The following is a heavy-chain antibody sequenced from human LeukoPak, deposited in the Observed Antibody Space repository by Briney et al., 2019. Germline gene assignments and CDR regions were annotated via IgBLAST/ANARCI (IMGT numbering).Heavy chain of an antibody. CDR3: ARGAAARGDWFDP. J-gene: IGHJ5*02. Sequence: ASVRVSCKASGYTFTGYYMHWVRQAPGQGLEWMGWINPNSGGTNYAQKFQGRVTMTRDTSISTAYMELSRLRSDDTAVYYCARGAAARGDWFDPWGQGTLVTVSS. CDR1: GYTFTGYY. V-gene: IGHV1-2*02. CDR2: INPNSGGT. D-gene: IGHD6-13*01.